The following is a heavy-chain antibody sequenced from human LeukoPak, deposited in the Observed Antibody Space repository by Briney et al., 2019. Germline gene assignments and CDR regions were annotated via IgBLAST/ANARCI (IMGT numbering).Heavy chain of an antibody. V-gene: IGHV3-20*04. J-gene: IGHJ4*02. CDR1: GFTFDDYG. Sequence: TGGSLRLSCAASGFTFDDYGMSWVRQAPGKGLGWVSGINCNGDSTDYADSVKGRFTISRDNARNSLYVQMNSLRAEDTALYYCARGPLTGSMLGDFDYWGQGTLVTVSS. CDR2: INCNGDST. CDR3: ARGPLTGSMLGDFDY. D-gene: IGHD7-27*01.